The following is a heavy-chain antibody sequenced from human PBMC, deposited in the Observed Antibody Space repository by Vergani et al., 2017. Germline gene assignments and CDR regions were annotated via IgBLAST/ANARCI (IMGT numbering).Heavy chain of an antibody. CDR3: ATPLLRFSYYYYYGMDV. CDR1: GYTLTELS. D-gene: IGHD5-12*01. J-gene: IGHJ6*02. CDR2: FDPEDGET. V-gene: IGHV1-24*01. Sequence: QVQLVQSGAEVKKPGASVKVSRKVSGYTLTELSMHWVRQAPGKGREWMGGFDPEDGETIYAQKFQGRVTMTEDTSTDTAYMELSSLRSEDTAVYYCATPLLRFSYYYYYGMDVWGQGTTVTVSS.